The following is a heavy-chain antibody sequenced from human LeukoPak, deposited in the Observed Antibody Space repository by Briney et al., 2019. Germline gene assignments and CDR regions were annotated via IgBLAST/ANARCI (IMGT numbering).Heavy chain of an antibody. V-gene: IGHV4-4*02. Sequence: PGGSLRLSCVVSGFTVSNNHMSWVRQAPGKGLEWIGEIYHSGSTNYNPSLKSRVTISVDKSKNQFSLKLSSMTAADTAVYYCARWNYGGNSGYWGQGTLVTVSS. J-gene: IGHJ4*02. D-gene: IGHD4-23*01. CDR2: IYHSGST. CDR1: GFTVSNNH. CDR3: ARWNYGGNSGY.